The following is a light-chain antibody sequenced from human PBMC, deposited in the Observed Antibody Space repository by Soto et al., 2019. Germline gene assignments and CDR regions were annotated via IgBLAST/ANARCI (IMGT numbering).Light chain of an antibody. CDR3: QHYSNWPPWT. CDR2: GAT. CDR1: QSVSSN. Sequence: EIVMTPSPATLSVSPGDRVTLSCSASQSVSSNLAWYQQKPGQPPRLFIYGATSRATGVPARFSGSRSGTEFTLTISSLQSEDVAIYYCQHYSNWPPWTFGQGTKVDI. V-gene: IGKV3-15*01. J-gene: IGKJ1*01.